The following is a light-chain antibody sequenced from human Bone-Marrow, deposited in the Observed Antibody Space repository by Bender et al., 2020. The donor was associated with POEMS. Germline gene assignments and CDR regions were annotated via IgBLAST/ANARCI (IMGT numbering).Light chain of an antibody. CDR2: DVR. V-gene: IGLV2-14*03. CDR3: TSYTATSTYV. CDR1: SSDVGGYNY. J-gene: IGLJ1*01. Sequence: QSALTQPASVSGFPEQSITISCTGTSSDVGGYNYVSWYQHHPGKAPRVILFDVRNRPSGVSNRFSGSKSGNTASLTISGLQAGDEADYYCTSYTATSTYVFGTGTKVTVL.